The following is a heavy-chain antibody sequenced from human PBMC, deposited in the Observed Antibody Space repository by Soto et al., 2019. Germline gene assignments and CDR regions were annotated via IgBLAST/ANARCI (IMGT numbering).Heavy chain of an antibody. CDR3: ARGPSYSDSYFDY. V-gene: IGHV3-30*03. J-gene: IGHJ4*02. D-gene: IGHD4-17*01. CDR2: ISYDGNNK. CDR1: EFTFSNYA. Sequence: GGSLRLSCAASEFTFSNYAMHWVRQPPGKGLQWLAVISYDGNNKYYAESVEGRFTISRDNSKKTVYLQMNSLRLEDSAVYYCARGPSYSDSYFDYWGQGTLVTVSS.